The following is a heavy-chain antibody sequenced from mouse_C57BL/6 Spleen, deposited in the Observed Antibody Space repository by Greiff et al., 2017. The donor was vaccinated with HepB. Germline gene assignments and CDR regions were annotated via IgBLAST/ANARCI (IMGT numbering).Heavy chain of an antibody. J-gene: IGHJ4*01. CDR3: ASSTYYDYDGVMDY. V-gene: IGHV1-26*01. Sequence: EVQLQQSGPELVKPGASVKISCKASGYTFTDYYMNWVKQSHGKSLEWIGDINPNNGGTSYNQKFKGKATLTVDKSSSTAYMEIRSLTSEDSAFYYCASSTYYDYDGVMDYWGQGTSVTVSA. CDR2: INPNNGGT. CDR1: GYTFTDYY. D-gene: IGHD2-4*01.